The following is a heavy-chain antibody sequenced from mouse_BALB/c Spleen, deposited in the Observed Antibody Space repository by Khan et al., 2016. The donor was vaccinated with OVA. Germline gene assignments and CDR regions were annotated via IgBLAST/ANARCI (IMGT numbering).Heavy chain of an antibody. CDR1: GYSFTLYY. CDR3: ARVYDFFAS. Sequence: EVQLQQSGPDLVKPGASVKISCKASGYSFTLYYMSWVKQSHGKSLEWIGRVNPNTDNINYTQEFKGKAILTVDKSSNTAYMELRSLTSEDSAVYFCARVYDFFASWGQGTLVTVSA. D-gene: IGHD2-14*01. J-gene: IGHJ3*01. CDR2: VNPNTDNI. V-gene: IGHV1-26*01.